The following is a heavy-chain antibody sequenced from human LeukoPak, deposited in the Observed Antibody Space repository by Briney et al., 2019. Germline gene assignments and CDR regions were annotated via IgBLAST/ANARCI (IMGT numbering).Heavy chain of an antibody. Sequence: ASVKVSCKASGYTFIGYYMHWVRQAPGQGLEWMGWINPNSGGTNYAQKFQGRVTMTRDTSISTAYMELSRLRSDDTAVCYCAREDTVTDAFDIWGQGTMVTVSS. V-gene: IGHV1-2*02. CDR1: GYTFIGYY. J-gene: IGHJ3*02. CDR3: AREDTVTDAFDI. CDR2: INPNSGGT. D-gene: IGHD4-17*01.